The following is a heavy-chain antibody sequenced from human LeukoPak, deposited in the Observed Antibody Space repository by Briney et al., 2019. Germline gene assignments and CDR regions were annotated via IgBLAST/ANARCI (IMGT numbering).Heavy chain of an antibody. CDR1: GGSISSGGYY. J-gene: IGHJ4*02. V-gene: IGHV4-31*03. D-gene: IGHD6-13*01. CDR3: ARVGGMGSSWYDFDY. CDR2: IYYGGST. Sequence: SSQTLSLTCTVSGGSISSGGYYWSWIRQHPGKGLEWIGYIYYGGSTYYNPSLKSRVTISVDTSKNQFSLKLSSVTAADTAVYYCARVGGMGSSWYDFDYWGQGTLVTVSS.